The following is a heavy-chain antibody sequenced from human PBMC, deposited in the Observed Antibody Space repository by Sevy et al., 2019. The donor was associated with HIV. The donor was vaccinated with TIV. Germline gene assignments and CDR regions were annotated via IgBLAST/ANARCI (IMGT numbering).Heavy chain of an antibody. J-gene: IGHJ3*02. CDR1: GFSFSGYA. V-gene: IGHV3-30-3*01. Sequence: GGSLRLSCTASGFSFSGYAMHWVRQAPGKGLEWVVGISDDGSRKYYVDSVKDRFTISRDNSENTLYLEMNSLRSEDTAIYYCARDRWRFLEWLRVAFDIWGQGTMVTVPS. CDR3: ARDRWRFLEWLRVAFDI. CDR2: ISDDGSRK. D-gene: IGHD3-3*01.